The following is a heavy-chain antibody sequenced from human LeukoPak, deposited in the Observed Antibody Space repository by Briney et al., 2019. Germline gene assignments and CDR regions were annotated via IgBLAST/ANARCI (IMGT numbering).Heavy chain of an antibody. CDR1: GFTFSSYA. CDR2: ISGSGGSK. Sequence: GGSLRLSCAASGFTFSSYAMSWLRQAPGKGLEGVSGISGSGGSKNYVDSVKGRFTISRDNSKNTLYLLINGLRAEDTAIYYCAKERTTAKSPIEYWGQGTLVTVSS. V-gene: IGHV3-23*01. D-gene: IGHD1-7*01. J-gene: IGHJ4*02. CDR3: AKERTTAKSPIEY.